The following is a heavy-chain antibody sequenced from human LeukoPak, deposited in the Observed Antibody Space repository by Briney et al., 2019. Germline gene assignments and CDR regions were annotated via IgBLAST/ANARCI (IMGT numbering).Heavy chain of an antibody. CDR2: INANSGGT. D-gene: IGHD3-22*01. CDR1: GYTFTGYY. V-gene: IGHV1-2*02. CDR3: ARDYYDSSGTNFDS. Sequence: ASVKVSCKASGYTFTGYYMHWVRQAPGQGLEWMGWINANSGGTNYAQKFQGRLTMTRDTSISTAYMEMSRLRSDDTAVYSCARDYYDSSGTNFDSWGQGTLVTVSA. J-gene: IGHJ4*02.